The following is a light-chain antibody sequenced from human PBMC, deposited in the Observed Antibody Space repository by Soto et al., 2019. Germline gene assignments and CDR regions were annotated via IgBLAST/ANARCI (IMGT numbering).Light chain of an antibody. CDR2: GTY. V-gene: IGKV3-15*01. Sequence: EIVMTQSPATLSVSPGEKATLSCGASQSVNNNLTWYQQKPGQAPRLLIYGTYTRATGRPARFSGSGSGTEFTLTISSLQSEDFAVYYCQQYNNWPPLTFGGGTKVEIK. J-gene: IGKJ4*01. CDR1: QSVNNN. CDR3: QQYNNWPPLT.